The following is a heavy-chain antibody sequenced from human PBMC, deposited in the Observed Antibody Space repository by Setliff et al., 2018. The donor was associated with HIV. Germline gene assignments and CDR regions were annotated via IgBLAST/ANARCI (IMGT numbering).Heavy chain of an antibody. D-gene: IGHD3-10*01. J-gene: IGHJ4*02. CDR1: GGSITSYY. CDR2: IFDSGTT. Sequence: SETLSLTCTVSGGSITSYYWNWIRQSPEKGLEWIGYIFDSGTTKYNPSVTSRVTISVDASKNQFFLQLISVTAADTAVYYCARQGGYNSPLMVWGQGKLVTVSS. V-gene: IGHV4-59*08. CDR3: ARQGGYNSPLMV.